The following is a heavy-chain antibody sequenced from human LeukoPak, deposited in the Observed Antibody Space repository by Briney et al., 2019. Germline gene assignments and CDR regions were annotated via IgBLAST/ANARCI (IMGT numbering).Heavy chain of an antibody. CDR3: ASLFLCYGCSSSSDSFNI. V-gene: IGHV3-23*01. CDR2: MSSSDDGR. CDR1: GFSFSSYA. D-gene: IGHD6-6*01. Sequence: GGSLRLSCATSGFSFSSYAMSWVRQAPGKGLEWVSAMSSSDDGRYYAASVRGRFTISRDTSRSTLYLQMNSLRAEDAAVYYCASLFLCYGCSSSSDSFNIWGQGTMVTVSS. J-gene: IGHJ3*02.